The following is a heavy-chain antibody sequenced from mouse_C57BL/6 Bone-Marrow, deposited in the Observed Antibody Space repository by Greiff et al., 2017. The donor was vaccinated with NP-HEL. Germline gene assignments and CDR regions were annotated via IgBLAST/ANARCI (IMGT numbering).Heavy chain of an antibody. CDR3: ARLGIYYGSSVKGMDY. V-gene: IGHV1-52*01. Sequence: VQLQQPGAELVRPGSSVKLSCKASGYTFTSYWMHWVKQRPTQGLEWIGNIDPSDSETHYNQKFKDKATLTVDKSSSTAYMQLSSLTSEGSAVYYCARLGIYYGSSVKGMDYGGQGTSVTVSS. J-gene: IGHJ4*01. CDR2: IDPSDSET. D-gene: IGHD1-1*01. CDR1: GYTFTSYW.